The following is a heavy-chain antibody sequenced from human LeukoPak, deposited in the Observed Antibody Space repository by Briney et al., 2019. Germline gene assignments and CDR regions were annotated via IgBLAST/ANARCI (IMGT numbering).Heavy chain of an antibody. CDR2: IYSGGST. J-gene: IGHJ6*03. CDR3: ARDRHYYYMDV. D-gene: IGHD3-22*01. CDR1: GFTFSTYE. V-gene: IGHV3-66*02. Sequence: PGGSLRLSCAASGFTFSTYEFNWVRQAPGKGLEWVSVIYSGGSTYYADSVKGRFTISRDNSKNTLYLQMNSLRAEDTAVYYCARDRHYYYMDVWGKGTTVTVSS.